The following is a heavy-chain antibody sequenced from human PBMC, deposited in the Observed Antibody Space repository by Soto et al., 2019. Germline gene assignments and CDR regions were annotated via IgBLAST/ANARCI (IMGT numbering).Heavy chain of an antibody. V-gene: IGHV1-3*01. J-gene: IGHJ5*02. CDR1: GYTFTSYA. CDR3: ARDRTIFGVVFVGWFDP. D-gene: IGHD3-3*01. CDR2: INAGNGNT. Sequence: QVQLVQSGAEVKKPGASVKVSCKASGYTFTSYAMHWVRQAPGQRLEWMGWINAGNGNTKYSQKFQGRVTITRDTSASTAYMELSSLRSEDTAVYYCARDRTIFGVVFVGWFDPWGQGTLVTVSS.